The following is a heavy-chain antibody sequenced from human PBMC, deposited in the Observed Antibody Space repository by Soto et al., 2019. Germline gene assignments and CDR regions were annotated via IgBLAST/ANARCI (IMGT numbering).Heavy chain of an antibody. CDR2: ISDSGSST. V-gene: IGHV3-23*01. D-gene: IGHD5-18*01. Sequence: GGSLRLSCAASGFPFSSYAMSWVRQAPGEGLEWVSTISDSGSSTYYANSVKGRFSIFRDNSKNMLYLQMNSLRAEDTAVYYCANVGVDTTDSTKDGGRRPGYWGQGTLVTVSS. CDR1: GFPFSSYA. J-gene: IGHJ4*02. CDR3: ANVGVDTTDSTKDGGRRPGY.